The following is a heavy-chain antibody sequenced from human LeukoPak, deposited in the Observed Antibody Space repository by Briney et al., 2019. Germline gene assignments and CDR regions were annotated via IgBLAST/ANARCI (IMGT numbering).Heavy chain of an antibody. J-gene: IGHJ5*02. D-gene: IGHD5-24*01. V-gene: IGHV3-30*18. CDR2: ISYDGSNK. Sequence: GRSLRLSCAASGFTFSSYGIHWVRQAPGKGLEWVAVISYDGSNKYYADSVKGRFTISRDNSKNTLYLQMNSLRAADTAVYYCAKGGLRDGYSYASWGQGTLITVSS. CDR1: GFTFSSYG. CDR3: AKGGLRDGYSYAS.